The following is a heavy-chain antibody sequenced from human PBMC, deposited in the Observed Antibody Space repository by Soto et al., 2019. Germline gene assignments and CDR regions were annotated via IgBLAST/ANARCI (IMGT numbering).Heavy chain of an antibody. D-gene: IGHD1-26*01. V-gene: IGHV3-30*18. J-gene: IGHJ4*02. CDR2: ISYDGSNT. Sequence: QVQLVESGGGVVQPGRSLRLSCVASGFTFSSYGMHWVRQAPGKGLEWVAIISYDGSNTYYADSVKGRFTISRDNSKNTLYLQMNSLRAEDTSVYYCAKEGGLRGGYYISSPYYFDYWGQGTLVTVSS. CDR1: GFTFSSYG. CDR3: AKEGGLRGGYYISSPYYFDY.